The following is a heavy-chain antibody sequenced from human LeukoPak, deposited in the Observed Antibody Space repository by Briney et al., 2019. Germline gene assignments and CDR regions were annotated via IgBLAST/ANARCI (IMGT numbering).Heavy chain of an antibody. Sequence: GASVQVSCKAYGGTFSSYAISWVRQATGQGLEWMGGIIPIFGTANYAQKFQGRVTITADKSTSTAYMELSSLRSEDTAVYYCALVATMHRSFDYWGQGTLVTVSS. V-gene: IGHV1-69*06. CDR1: GGTFSSYA. D-gene: IGHD5-12*01. CDR2: IIPIFGTA. CDR3: ALVATMHRSFDY. J-gene: IGHJ4*02.